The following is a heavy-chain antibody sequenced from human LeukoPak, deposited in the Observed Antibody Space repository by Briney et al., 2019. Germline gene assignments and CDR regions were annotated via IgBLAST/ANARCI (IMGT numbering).Heavy chain of an antibody. CDR2: IYWDDDE. Sequence: SGPSLVKPTQTLTLTCTFSGFSLSTSGVAVGWIRQPPGKALEWLALIYWDDDERYSSSLKNRLTITKDTSKNQVVLTMTNLDPVDSATYYCAHSSMITFGVIPVRTSNYFDYWGQGILVTVSS. J-gene: IGHJ4*02. CDR3: AHSSMITFGVIPVRTSNYFDY. V-gene: IGHV2-5*02. D-gene: IGHD3-16*01. CDR1: GFSLSTSGVA.